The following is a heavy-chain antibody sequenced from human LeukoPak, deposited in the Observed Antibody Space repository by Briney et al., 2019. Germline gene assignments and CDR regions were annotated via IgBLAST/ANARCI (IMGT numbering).Heavy chain of an antibody. CDR3: ARGGLGYSYGDGLDY. CDR2: INHSGST. Sequence: SETLSHTCAVYGGSFSGYYWSWIRQPPGKGLEWIGEINHSGSTNYNPSLKSRVTISVDTSKNQFSLKLSSVTAADTAVYYCARGGLGYSYGDGLDYWGQGTLVTVSS. D-gene: IGHD5-18*01. V-gene: IGHV4-34*01. J-gene: IGHJ4*02. CDR1: GGSFSGYY.